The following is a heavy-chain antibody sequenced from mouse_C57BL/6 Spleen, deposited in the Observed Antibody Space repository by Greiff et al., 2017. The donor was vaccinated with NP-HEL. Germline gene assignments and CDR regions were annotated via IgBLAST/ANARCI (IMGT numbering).Heavy chain of an antibody. CDR2: ISSGSSTI. CDR3: ARPNYYGSSYDAMDY. D-gene: IGHD1-1*01. J-gene: IGHJ4*01. V-gene: IGHV5-17*01. CDR1: GFTFSDYG. Sequence: EVKVVESGGGLVKPGGSLKLSCAASGFTFSDYGMHWVRQAPEKGLEWVAYISSGSSTIYYADTVKGRFTISRDNAKNTLFLQMTSLRSEDTAMYYCARPNYYGSSYDAMDYWSQGTSVTVSS.